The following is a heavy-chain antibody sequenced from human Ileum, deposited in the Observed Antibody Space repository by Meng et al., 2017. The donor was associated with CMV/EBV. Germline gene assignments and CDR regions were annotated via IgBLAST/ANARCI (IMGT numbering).Heavy chain of an antibody. V-gene: IGHV3-15*01. CDR2: AKSNSDGGTQ. CDR1: GFTFSDVW. J-gene: IGHJ4*02. D-gene: IGHD3-22*01. CDR3: SSDSRTIYYNDSSNRLGDY. Sequence: GGSLRLSCVASGFTFSDVWMSWVRQAPGKGLEWVGRAKSNSDGGTQEYAAPVKGRFTISRDDSKNTLYMQMNSLKAEDTAVYYCSSDSRTIYYNDSSNRLGDYWGQGTLVTVSS.